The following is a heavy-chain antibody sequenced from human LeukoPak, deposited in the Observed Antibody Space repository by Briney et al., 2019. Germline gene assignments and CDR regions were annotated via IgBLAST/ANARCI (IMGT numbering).Heavy chain of an antibody. V-gene: IGHV3-23*01. CDR2: IGSGSDT. CDR3: AKHVSGSLFYFDY. CDR1: GFTFSSYA. Sequence: PGGSLRLSCAASGFTFSSYAMNWVRQAPGKGLQWVSTIGSGSDTHYADSVKGRFTISRDNSKNTLYLQMNSLGAEDTAVYYCAKHVSGSLFYFDYWGQRTLVTVSS. J-gene: IGHJ4*02. D-gene: IGHD3-10*01.